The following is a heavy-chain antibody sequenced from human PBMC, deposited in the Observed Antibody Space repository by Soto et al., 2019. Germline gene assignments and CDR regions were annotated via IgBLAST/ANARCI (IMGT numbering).Heavy chain of an antibody. D-gene: IGHD3-3*01. J-gene: IGHJ4*02. CDR1: GYTLTELS. CDR3: ATPKRDFWSGYHQYYFDY. V-gene: IGHV1-24*01. Sequence: ASVKVSCKVSGYTLTELSMHWVRQAPGKGLEWMGGFDPEDGETIYAQKFQGRVTMTEDTSTDTAYMELSGLRSEDTAVYYCATPKRDFWSGYHQYYFDYWGQGTLVTVSS. CDR2: FDPEDGET.